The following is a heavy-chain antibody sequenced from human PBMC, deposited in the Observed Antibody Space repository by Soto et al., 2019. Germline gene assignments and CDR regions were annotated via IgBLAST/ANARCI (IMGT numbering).Heavy chain of an antibody. Sequence: GWSLRLSCAAPGFTLSSYEMNWVRQAPGKGLEWISYINSDGSTVYYTDSVKGRFTISRDNAKNSLYLQMNSLRAEDTAIYYCARDARTYTGRIRHLDYWGQGTLVTVSS. CDR2: INSDGSTV. J-gene: IGHJ4*02. V-gene: IGHV3-48*03. D-gene: IGHD3-16*01. CDR1: GFTLSSYE. CDR3: ARDARTYTGRIRHLDY.